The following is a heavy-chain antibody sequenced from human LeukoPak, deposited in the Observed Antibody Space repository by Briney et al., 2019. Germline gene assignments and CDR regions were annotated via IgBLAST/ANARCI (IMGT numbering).Heavy chain of an antibody. J-gene: IGHJ1*01. CDR1: GFTFSNYV. Sequence: GGSLRLSCAASGFTFSNYVMQWVRQAPGKGLEWVALIAHDGSNKYYADSVKGRFTISRENSKNTVYLQMNSLRPEDTAVYSCARSFFQWYYGSCLDSWGQGTLVTVSS. V-gene: IGHV3-30*03. CDR2: IAHDGSNK. D-gene: IGHD3-10*01. CDR3: ARSFFQWYYGSCLDS.